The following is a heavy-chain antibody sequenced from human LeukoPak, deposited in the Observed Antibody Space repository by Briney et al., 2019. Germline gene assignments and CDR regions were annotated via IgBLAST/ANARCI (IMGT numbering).Heavy chain of an antibody. CDR1: GGSILSRSYY. V-gene: IGHV4-39*07. D-gene: IGHD5-18*01. Sequence: SETLSLTCTVSGGSILSRSYYWGWVRQSPGKGLEWIGSIYYSGSTYYNPSLKSRVTISVDTSKNQFSLKLSSVTAADTAVYYCARDYQGGYGDKTVDYWGQGTLVTVSS. CDR2: IYYSGST. J-gene: IGHJ4*02. CDR3: ARDYQGGYGDKTVDY.